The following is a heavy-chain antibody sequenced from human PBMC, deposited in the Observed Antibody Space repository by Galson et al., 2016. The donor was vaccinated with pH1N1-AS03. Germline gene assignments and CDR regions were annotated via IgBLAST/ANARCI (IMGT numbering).Heavy chain of an antibody. CDR1: GFTFSNYA. J-gene: IGHJ4*02. CDR2: ISGSGDST. V-gene: IGHV3-23*01. Sequence: SLRLSCAASGFTFSNYAMNWVRQAPGKGLEWVSIISGSGDSTKYADSGKGRLTISRDNSKNTLYLQMNSLRAEDTAVYYCAKADCSSSSCYRCNYWGQGTLVTVSS. D-gene: IGHD2-2*01. CDR3: AKADCSSSSCYRCNY.